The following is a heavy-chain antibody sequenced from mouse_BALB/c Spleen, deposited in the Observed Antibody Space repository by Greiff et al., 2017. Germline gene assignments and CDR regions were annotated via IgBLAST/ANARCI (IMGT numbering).Heavy chain of an antibody. CDR2: ISSGGST. CDR1: GFTFSSYA. Sequence: DVQLQESGGGLVKPGGSLKLSCAASGFTFSSYAMSWVRQTPEKRLEWVASISSGGSTYYPDSVKGRFTISRDNARNILYLQMSSLRSEDTAMYYCARGRGFAYWGQGTLVTVSA. J-gene: IGHJ3*01. V-gene: IGHV5-6-5*01. CDR3: ARGRGFAY.